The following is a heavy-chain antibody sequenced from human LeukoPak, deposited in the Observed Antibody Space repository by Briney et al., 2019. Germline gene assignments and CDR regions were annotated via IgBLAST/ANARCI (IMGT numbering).Heavy chain of an antibody. J-gene: IGHJ6*03. CDR2: IYYSGST. CDR1: GGSISSYY. CDR3: ARTTMVRGTYYMDV. D-gene: IGHD3-10*01. Sequence: SETLSLTCTVSGGSISSYYSSWIRQPPGKGLEWIGYIYYSGSTNYNPSLKSRVTISVDTSKNQFSLKLSSVTAADTVVYYCARTTMVRGTYYMDVWGKGTTVTISS. V-gene: IGHV4-59*01.